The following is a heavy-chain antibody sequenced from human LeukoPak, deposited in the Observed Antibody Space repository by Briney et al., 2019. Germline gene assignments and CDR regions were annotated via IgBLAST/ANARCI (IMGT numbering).Heavy chain of an antibody. Sequence: GGSLRLSCAASGFTFTNYWMSWVRQAPGKGLELVANIKQDRSEKYYVDSVKGRFTISRDNARDSLYLQMNSLRDDDTSVYFCARDASALYWGRGTLVTVSS. V-gene: IGHV3-7*01. D-gene: IGHD6-19*01. J-gene: IGHJ4*02. CDR3: ARDASALY. CDR2: IKQDRSEK. CDR1: GFTFTNYW.